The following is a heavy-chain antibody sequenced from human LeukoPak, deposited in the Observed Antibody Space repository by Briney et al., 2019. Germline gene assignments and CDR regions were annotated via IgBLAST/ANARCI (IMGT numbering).Heavy chain of an antibody. V-gene: IGHV3-23*01. CDR1: GFTFSSYA. D-gene: IGHD4-23*01. J-gene: IGHJ4*02. CDR3: ARDARDGYGGNPFDY. Sequence: GGSLRLSCAASGFTFSSYAMYWVRQAPGKGLEWVSTIRGSGGTTYYADSVKGRFTISRDNSKNTPYLQMNSLRAEDTAVYYCARDARDGYGGNPFDYWGQGTLVTVSS. CDR2: IRGSGGTT.